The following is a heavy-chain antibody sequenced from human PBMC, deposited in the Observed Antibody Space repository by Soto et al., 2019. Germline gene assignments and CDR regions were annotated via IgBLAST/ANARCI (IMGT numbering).Heavy chain of an antibody. CDR1: GFIVSTNY. CDR2: IYSGTNI. CDR3: ANTFPLFS. J-gene: IGHJ4*02. Sequence: EVQLVESGGGLVQPGGSLRLSCAASGFIVSTNYMSWVRQAPGKGLEWVSVIYSGTNIYYADSVKGRFTISRDKSKNTLYLQMNALRPEDTAVYYCANTFPLFSWGQGTLVTVSS. V-gene: IGHV3-66*01. D-gene: IGHD3-3*01.